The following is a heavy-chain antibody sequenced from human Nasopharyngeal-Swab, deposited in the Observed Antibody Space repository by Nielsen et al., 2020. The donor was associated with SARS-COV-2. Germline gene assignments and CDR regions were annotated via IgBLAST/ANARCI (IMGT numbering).Heavy chain of an antibody. Sequence: VSVKVSCKASGYAFTHYHLHWVRQAPGQGLEWMGTINPTDGSSRYARKFQDRVTMTRDTSSSTLFLEVNRLTSGDTAVFFCARGTDSRVVGSTFGFFDFWGQGTLITVSS. CDR3: ARGTDSRVVGSTFGFFDF. D-gene: IGHD2-15*01. J-gene: IGHJ4*02. CDR2: INPTDGSS. CDR1: GYAFTHYH. V-gene: IGHV1-46*01.